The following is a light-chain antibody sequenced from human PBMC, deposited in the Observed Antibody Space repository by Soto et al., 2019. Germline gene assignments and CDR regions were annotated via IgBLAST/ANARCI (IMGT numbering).Light chain of an antibody. J-gene: IGLJ1*01. V-gene: IGLV2-14*01. CDR1: ISDIGVYNS. Sequence: QCALTHPASSCGSLGQSITISGTGTISDIGVYNSGSWYQYHPGKVPRLLIFEVSDRPSGVPNRFSGCKSGNTASLTISGLQAGHDADYFCSSYVSGAAYVYGTGTKVAVL. CDR2: EVS. CDR3: SSYVSGAAYV.